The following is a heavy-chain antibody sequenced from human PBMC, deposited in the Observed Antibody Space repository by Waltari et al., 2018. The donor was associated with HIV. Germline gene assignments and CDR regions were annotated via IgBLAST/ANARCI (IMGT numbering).Heavy chain of an antibody. V-gene: IGHV4-38-2*02. Sequence: QVQLQESGPGLVKPSETLSLTCAVSGYSISSGYYWGWIRQPPGKGLEWIGSIYHSGSTYYNPSLKSRVTISVDTSKNQFSLKLSSVTAADTAVYYCARDHRVFRENWFDPWGQGTLVTVSS. CDR2: IYHSGST. CDR1: GYSISSGYY. CDR3: ARDHRVFRENWFDP. D-gene: IGHD2-21*01. J-gene: IGHJ5*02.